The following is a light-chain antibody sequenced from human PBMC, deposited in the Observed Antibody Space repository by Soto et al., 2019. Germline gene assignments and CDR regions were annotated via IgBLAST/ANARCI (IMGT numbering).Light chain of an antibody. J-gene: IGLJ3*02. CDR1: SSNIGAGYD. CDR3: QSYDSSLSGWV. Sequence: QSVLTQPPSVSGARGQRVTISCTGSSSNIGAGYDVHWYQQVPGTAPKLLIHGNSNRPSGVPDRFSGSKSGTSASLAITGLQAEDEADYYCQSYDSSLSGWVFGGGTNLTVL. CDR2: GNS. V-gene: IGLV1-40*01.